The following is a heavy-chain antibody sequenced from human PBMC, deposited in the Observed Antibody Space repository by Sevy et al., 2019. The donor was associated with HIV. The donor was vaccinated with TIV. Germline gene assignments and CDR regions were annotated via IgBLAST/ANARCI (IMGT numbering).Heavy chain of an antibody. Sequence: GGSLRLSCAASGFTFSSYAMSWVRQAPGKGLEWVSAISGSGGSTYYAYSVKGRFTISRDNSKNTLYLQMNSLRAEDTAVYYCAKGRAVAGHFDYWGQGTLVTVSS. CDR3: AKGRAVAGHFDY. CDR1: GFTFSSYA. CDR2: ISGSGGST. V-gene: IGHV3-23*01. J-gene: IGHJ4*02. D-gene: IGHD6-19*01.